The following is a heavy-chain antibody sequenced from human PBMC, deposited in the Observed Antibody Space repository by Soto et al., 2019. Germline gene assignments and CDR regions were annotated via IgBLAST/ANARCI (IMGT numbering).Heavy chain of an antibody. CDR3: ARVKAVAGYGWFDP. Sequence: SETLSLTCTVSGGSISSYYWSWIRQPPGKGLKWIGYIYYSGSTNYNPSLKSRVTISVDTSKNQFSLKLSSVTAADTAVYYCARVKAVAGYGWFDPWGQGTLVTVSS. D-gene: IGHD6-19*01. CDR2: IYYSGST. V-gene: IGHV4-59*01. J-gene: IGHJ5*02. CDR1: GGSISSYY.